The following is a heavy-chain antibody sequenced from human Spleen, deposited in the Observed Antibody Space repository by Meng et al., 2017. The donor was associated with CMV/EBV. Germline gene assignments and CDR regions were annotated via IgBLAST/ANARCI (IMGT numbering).Heavy chain of an antibody. V-gene: IGHV4-39*02. D-gene: IGHD1-7*01. CDR1: GGSTSSNSDY. CDR2: IYYTGST. J-gene: IGHJ6*02. Sequence: SETLSLTCNVSGGSTSSNSDYWGWIRQPPGKGLEWIGSIYYTGSTYYNPSLKSRVTISVDTSKNQFSLKLSSVTAADTAVYYCARDGVTGTTIRPYYYYGMDVWGQGTTVTVSS. CDR3: ARDGVTGTTIRPYYYYGMDV.